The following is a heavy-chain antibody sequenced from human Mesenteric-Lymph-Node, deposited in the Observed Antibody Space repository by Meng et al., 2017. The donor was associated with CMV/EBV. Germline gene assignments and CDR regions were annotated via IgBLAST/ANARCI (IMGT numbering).Heavy chain of an antibody. D-gene: IGHD3-9*01. CDR1: GYTFTSYA. J-gene: IGHJ4*02. V-gene: IGHV1-18*01. CDR3: ARDYDILTGYYSCLGY. Sequence: SGYTFTSYAMHWVRQAPGQRLEWMGWISAYNGNTNYAQKLQGRVTMTTDTSTSTAYMELRSLRSDDTAVYYCARDYDILTGYYSCLGYWGQGTLVTVSS. CDR2: ISAYNGNT.